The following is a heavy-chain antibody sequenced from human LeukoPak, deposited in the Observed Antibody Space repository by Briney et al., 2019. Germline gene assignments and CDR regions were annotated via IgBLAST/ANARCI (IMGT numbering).Heavy chain of an antibody. Sequence: SETLSLTCTVSGGSISSYYWSWIRQPPGKGLEWTGYIYYSGSTNYNPSLKSRVTISVDTSKNQFSLKLSSVTAADTAVYYCARGSSWYVASWFDPWGQGTLVTVSS. CDR2: IYYSGST. J-gene: IGHJ5*02. CDR1: GGSISSYY. CDR3: ARGSSWYVASWFDP. V-gene: IGHV4-59*01. D-gene: IGHD6-13*01.